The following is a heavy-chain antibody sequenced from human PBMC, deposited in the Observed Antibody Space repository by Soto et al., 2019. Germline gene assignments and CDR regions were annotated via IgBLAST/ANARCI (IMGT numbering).Heavy chain of an antibody. V-gene: IGHV4-34*01. D-gene: IGHD3-10*01. Sequence: SETLSLTCAVYGGSFSGYYWSWIRQPPGKGLEWIGEINHSGSTNYNPSLKSRVTISVDTSKNQFSLKLSSVTAADTAVYYCARGKRGDGYNTRRAAYYYGMDVWGQGTTVTVSS. CDR3: ARGKRGDGYNTRRAAYYYGMDV. CDR1: GGSFSGYY. J-gene: IGHJ6*02. CDR2: INHSGST.